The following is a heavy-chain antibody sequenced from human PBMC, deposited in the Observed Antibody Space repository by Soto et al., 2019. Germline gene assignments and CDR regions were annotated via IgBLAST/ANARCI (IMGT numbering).Heavy chain of an antibody. CDR2: INPNSGGT. Sequence: GASVKVSCKASGYTFTGYYMHWVQQAPGQGLEWMGWINPNSGGTNYAQKFQGWVTMTRDTSISTAYMELSRLRSDDTAVYYCARDHEPSYDFWSGYWYYGMDVWGQGTTVTVS. CDR3: ARDHEPSYDFWSGYWYYGMDV. CDR1: GYTFTGYY. D-gene: IGHD3-3*01. V-gene: IGHV1-2*04. J-gene: IGHJ6*02.